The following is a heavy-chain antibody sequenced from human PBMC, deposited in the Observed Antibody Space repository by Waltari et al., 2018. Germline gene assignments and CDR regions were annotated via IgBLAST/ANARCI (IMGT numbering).Heavy chain of an antibody. J-gene: IGHJ3*02. Sequence: QVQLQESGPGLVKPSETLSLTCTVSGGSISSYYWSWIRQPPGKGLEWIGYIYYSGSPHHHPSLKSRVTISVDTSKTQFSLKLSSVTAADTAVYYCARQGGDIAAAGTDAFDIWGQGTMVTVSS. D-gene: IGHD6-13*01. CDR2: IYYSGSP. V-gene: IGHV4-59*08. CDR3: ARQGGDIAAAGTDAFDI. CDR1: GGSISSYY.